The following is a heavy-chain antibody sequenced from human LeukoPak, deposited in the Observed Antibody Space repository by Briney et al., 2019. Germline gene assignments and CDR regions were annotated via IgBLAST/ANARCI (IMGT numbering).Heavy chain of an antibody. CDR1: GFTFSSYG. D-gene: IGHD6-13*01. Sequence: PGGSLRLSCAASGFTFSSYGMHWVRQAPGKGLEWVAFIRYDGTKTYYADSAKGRFTISRDNSKNALYLQMNSLRAEDTAVYYCAREGAERGEYSSSWYEVDYWGQGTLVTVSS. V-gene: IGHV3-30*02. J-gene: IGHJ4*02. CDR3: AREGAERGEYSSSWYEVDY. CDR2: IRYDGTKT.